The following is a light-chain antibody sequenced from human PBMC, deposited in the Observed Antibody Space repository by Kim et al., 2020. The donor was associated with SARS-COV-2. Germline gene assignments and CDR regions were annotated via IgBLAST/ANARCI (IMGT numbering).Light chain of an antibody. J-gene: IGKJ3*01. Sequence: ASVGDRGNISCRASQDINQWLVCYQQQPGKVPKFLMYAASILQSGVPSRFNGSGSGTDFALTISSLQPDDFATYYCQQADSFPLVFGPGTKVDIK. CDR1: QDINQW. CDR2: AAS. V-gene: IGKV1-12*01. CDR3: QQADSFPLV.